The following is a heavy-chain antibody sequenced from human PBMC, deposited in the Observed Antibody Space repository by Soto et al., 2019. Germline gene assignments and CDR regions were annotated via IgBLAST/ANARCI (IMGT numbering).Heavy chain of an antibody. CDR2: INRSGST. Sequence: SETLSLTCAVYGGSFSGYYWSWIRQPPGKGLEWIGEINRSGSTSYNPSLKSRVTISVDTSKNQFSLKLSSVTAADTAVYYCAGDFWSGYFGPPTYGMDVWGQGTTVTVSS. CDR3: AGDFWSGYFGPPTYGMDV. D-gene: IGHD3-3*01. CDR1: GGSFSGYY. J-gene: IGHJ6*02. V-gene: IGHV4-34*01.